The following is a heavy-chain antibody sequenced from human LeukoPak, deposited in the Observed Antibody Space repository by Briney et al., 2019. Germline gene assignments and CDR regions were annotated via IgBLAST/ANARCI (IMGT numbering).Heavy chain of an antibody. CDR1: GFTFSSYA. V-gene: IGHV3-23*01. J-gene: IGHJ4*02. CDR2: ISGSGGST. D-gene: IGHD6-13*01. CDR3: AKTYSSSWRMDY. Sequence: GGSLRLSCAASGFTFSSYAMSWVRQAPGKGLEWVSAISGSGGSTCYADSVKGRFTISRDNSKNTLYLQMNSLRAEDTAVYYCAKTYSSSWRMDYWGQGTLVTVSS.